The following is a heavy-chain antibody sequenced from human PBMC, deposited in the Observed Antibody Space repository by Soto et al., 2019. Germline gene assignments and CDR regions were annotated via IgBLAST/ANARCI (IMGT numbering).Heavy chain of an antibody. D-gene: IGHD2-2*02. CDR1: GYSFSKSV. Sequence: SSVKVSCKAPGYSFSKSVFHWVRQAPGQGLEWMGWINADNGNTKSSQKFQDRVTISRDTSASIAYMELSSLRSEDTAVYYCARDRLDTARRDYYGMDVWG. V-gene: IGHV1-3*01. J-gene: IGHJ6*02. CDR3: ARDRLDTARRDYYGMDV. CDR2: INADNGNT.